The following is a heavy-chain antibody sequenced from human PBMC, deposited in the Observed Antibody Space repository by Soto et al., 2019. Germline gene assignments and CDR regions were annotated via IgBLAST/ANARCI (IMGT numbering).Heavy chain of an antibody. CDR1: GGPFSSYA. CDR3: ARSRAAAPNWFDP. V-gene: IGHV1-69*12. CDR2: IIPIFGTA. J-gene: IGHJ5*02. D-gene: IGHD6-13*01. Sequence: QVQLVQSGAEVKKPGSSVTVSCKASGGPFSSYAISWVRQAPGQGLGWMGGIIPIFGTANYAQKFQGRVTITADESTSTAYMGLSSLRFEDTAVYYCARSRAAAPNWFDPWGQGPLVTVSS.